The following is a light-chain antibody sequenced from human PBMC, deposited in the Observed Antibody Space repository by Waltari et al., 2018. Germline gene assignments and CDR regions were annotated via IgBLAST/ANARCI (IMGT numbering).Light chain of an antibody. CDR3: QQYNNWPLYT. J-gene: IGKJ2*01. CDR2: KAS. V-gene: IGKV1-5*03. Sequence: DIQMTQSPSTLSASVGDRVTITCRASQNINSWLAWYQQKPGKAPKLLIYKASSLESGVPLRFSGGGSGTEFTLTISSLQTEDFAVYYCQQYNNWPLYTFGQGTKLEIK. CDR1: QNINSW.